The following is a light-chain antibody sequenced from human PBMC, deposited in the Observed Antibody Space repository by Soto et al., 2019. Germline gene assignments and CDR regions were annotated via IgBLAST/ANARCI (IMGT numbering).Light chain of an antibody. V-gene: IGKV1-5*01. CDR3: QKYNSYLWT. Sequence: DIQMTQSPTTLSASVGDRVTITCRASQSISSWLAWYQQKPGKAPKLLIYDASSLESGVPSRFSGSGSGTEFTLTTSSLQPDDFATYYCQKYNSYLWTFGQGTKVEIK. CDR2: DAS. CDR1: QSISSW. J-gene: IGKJ1*01.